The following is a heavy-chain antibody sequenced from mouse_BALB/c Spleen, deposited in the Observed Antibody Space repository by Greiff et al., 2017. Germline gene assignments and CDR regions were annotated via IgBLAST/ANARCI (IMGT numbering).Heavy chain of an antibody. CDR3: ARSGDCDWAWLAY. CDR1: GYTFTSYY. CDR2: IYPGNVNT. V-gene: IGHV1S56*01. J-gene: IGHJ3*01. D-gene: IGHD2-4*01. Sequence: VQLQQSGPELVKPGASVRISCKASGYTFTSYYIHWVKQRPGQGLEWIGWIYPGNVNTKYNEKFKGKATLTADKSSSTAYMQLSSLTSEDSAVYFGARSGDCDWAWLAYWGQGTLVTVSA.